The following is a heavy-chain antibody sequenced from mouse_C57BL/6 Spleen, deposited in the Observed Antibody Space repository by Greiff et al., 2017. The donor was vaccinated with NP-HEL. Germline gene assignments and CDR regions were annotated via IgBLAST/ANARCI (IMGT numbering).Heavy chain of an antibody. V-gene: IGHV1-22*01. CDR2: INPNNGGT. CDR1: GYTFTDYN. Sequence: EVHLVESGPELVKPGASVKMSCKASGYTFTDYNMHWVKQSHGKSLEWIGYINPNNGGTSYNQKFKGKATLTVNKSSSTAYMELRSLTSEDSAVYYCASGYGSSYWYFDVWGTGTTVTVSS. D-gene: IGHD1-1*01. CDR3: ASGYGSSYWYFDV. J-gene: IGHJ1*03.